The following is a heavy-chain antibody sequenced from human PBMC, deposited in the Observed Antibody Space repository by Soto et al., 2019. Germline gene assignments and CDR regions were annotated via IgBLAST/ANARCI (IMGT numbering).Heavy chain of an antibody. V-gene: IGHV4-39*02. Sequence: SETLSLTCAVSGGSISSSSYYWGWIRQPPGKGLEWIGSIYYSGSTYYTPSLQSRVAISVDTSKNQFSLKLNSVTAADTAVYYCARDLMESPLDYWGQGTLVTVSS. CDR3: ARDLMESPLDY. J-gene: IGHJ4*02. CDR1: GGSISSSSYY. D-gene: IGHD3-3*01. CDR2: IYYSGST.